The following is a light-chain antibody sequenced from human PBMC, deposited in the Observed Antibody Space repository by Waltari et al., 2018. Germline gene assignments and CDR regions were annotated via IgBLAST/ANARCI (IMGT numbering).Light chain of an antibody. J-gene: IGLJ2*01. CDR1: SSDIGGYNY. CDR2: DVS. CDR3: SSYIDSTTLEL. Sequence: QSALTQPASVSGSPGQSITISCTGTSSDIGGYNYVSWYQQVPGKAPRLIIYDVSYRPSGGSSRFSGSKSGNTASLTSSGLQAGDEADYFCSSYIDSTTLELFGGGTSLTVL. V-gene: IGLV2-14*03.